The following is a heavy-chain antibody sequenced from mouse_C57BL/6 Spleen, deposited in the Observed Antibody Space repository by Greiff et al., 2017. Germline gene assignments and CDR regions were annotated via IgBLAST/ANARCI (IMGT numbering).Heavy chain of an antibody. J-gene: IGHJ3*01. Sequence: EVQLQQSGAELVRPGASVKLSCTASGFNIKDDYMHWVKQRPEQGLEWIGWIDPENGDTEYASKFQGKATITADTSSNTAYLQLSSLTSEDTAVYYCTTFYSNYTAWFAYWGQGTLVTVSA. CDR1: GFNIKDDY. V-gene: IGHV14-4*01. CDR2: IDPENGDT. D-gene: IGHD2-5*01. CDR3: TTFYSNYTAWFAY.